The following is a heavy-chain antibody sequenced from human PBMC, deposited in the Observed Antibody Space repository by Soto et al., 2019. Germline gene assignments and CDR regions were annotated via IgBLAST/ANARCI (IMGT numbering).Heavy chain of an antibody. V-gene: IGHV4-34*01. CDR2: INHSGST. J-gene: IGHJ4*02. Sequence: SETLSLTCAVYGGSFSGYYWSWIRQPPGKGLEWIGEINHSGSTNYNPSLKSRVTISVDTSKNQFSLKLSSVTAADTAVYYCARLTIFGVPGYWGQGTLVTVSS. CDR3: ARLTIFGVPGY. CDR1: GGSFSGYY. D-gene: IGHD3-3*01.